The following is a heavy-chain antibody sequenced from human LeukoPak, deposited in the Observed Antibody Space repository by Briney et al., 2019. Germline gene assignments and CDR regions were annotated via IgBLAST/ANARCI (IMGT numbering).Heavy chain of an antibody. D-gene: IGHD4-11*01. CDR1: GYTFTSYG. V-gene: IGHV1-18*01. CDR3: ARVTTVTYGGGAFDI. Sequence: GASVKVSCKASGYTFTSYGISWVRQAPGQGLEWMGWISAYNGNTNYAQKLQGRVTMTTDTSTSTAYMELRSLRSDDTAVYYCARVTTVTYGGGAFDIWGQGTMVTVSS. CDR2: ISAYNGNT. J-gene: IGHJ3*02.